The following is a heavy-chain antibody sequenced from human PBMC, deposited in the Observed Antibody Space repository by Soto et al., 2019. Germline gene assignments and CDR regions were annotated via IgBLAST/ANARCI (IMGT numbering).Heavy chain of an antibody. CDR2: IYSSGST. J-gene: IGHJ4*02. CDR3: ACLYNWNGWSDY. V-gene: IGHV4-4*07. CDR1: GVSITSYY. D-gene: IGHD1-20*01. Sequence: QVQLQESGPGLVKPSETLSLTCTVSGVSITSYYWSWIRQPAGKGLDWIGRIYSSGSTNYNPSLKSRVTMSIDTSKNQFSLKLSSVTAADTAVYYCACLYNWNGWSDYWGQGTLVTVSS.